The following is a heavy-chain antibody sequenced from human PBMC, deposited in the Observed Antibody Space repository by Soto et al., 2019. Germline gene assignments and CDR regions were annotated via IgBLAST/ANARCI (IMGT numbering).Heavy chain of an antibody. J-gene: IGHJ6*02. Sequence: QVQLVQFGAEVKKPGASVKVSCKASGYACTSYAINWVRQATGQGLEWMGWMNPNSGNTGYAQKFQGRVTMTRNTSIITAYMELSSLRSEDTAVYYCAREMTKRGMDVWGQGTTVTVSS. CDR1: GYACTSYA. CDR2: MNPNSGNT. CDR3: AREMTKRGMDV. V-gene: IGHV1-8*01.